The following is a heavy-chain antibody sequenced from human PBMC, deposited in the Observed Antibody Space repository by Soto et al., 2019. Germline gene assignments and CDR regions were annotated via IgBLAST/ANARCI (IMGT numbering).Heavy chain of an antibody. CDR1: GGSVSSGSYY. CDR2: IYYSGST. Sequence: SETLSLTCTVSGGSVSSGSYYWSWIRQPPXKGLEWIGYIYYSGSTNYNPSLKSRVTISVDTSKNQFSLKLSSVTAADTAVYYCARGYCSGGSCYWATYNWFDPWGQGTLVTVSS. D-gene: IGHD2-15*01. V-gene: IGHV4-61*01. J-gene: IGHJ5*02. CDR3: ARGYCSGGSCYWATYNWFDP.